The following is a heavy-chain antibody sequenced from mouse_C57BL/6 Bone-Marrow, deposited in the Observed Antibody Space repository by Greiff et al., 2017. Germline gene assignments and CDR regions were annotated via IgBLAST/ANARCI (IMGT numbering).Heavy chain of an antibody. CDR1: GYTFTGYW. J-gene: IGHJ3*01. CDR2: ILPGSGST. CDR3: ARPLYYDDAWFAY. V-gene: IGHV1-9*01. Sequence: QVQLQQSGAELMKPGASVKLSCKATGYTFTGYWIEWVKQRPGHGLEWIGEILPGSGSTNYNEKFKGTATFTAATSSNTAYIQLSSLTTEDSAIYYCARPLYYDDAWFAYWGQGTLVTVSA. D-gene: IGHD2-4*01.